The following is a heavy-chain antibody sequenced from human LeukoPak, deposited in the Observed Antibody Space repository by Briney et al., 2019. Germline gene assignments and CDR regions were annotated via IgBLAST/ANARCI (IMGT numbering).Heavy chain of an antibody. Sequence: GGSLRLSCAASGFTFSSYWMSWVRQAPGKGLKWVANIKQDGSEKYYVDSVKGRFTISRDNAKNSLYLQMNSLRAEDTAVYYCARDGYSSGWYDYFDYWGQGTLVTVSS. CDR1: GFTFSSYW. CDR2: IKQDGSEK. V-gene: IGHV3-7*01. CDR3: ARDGYSSGWYDYFDY. D-gene: IGHD6-19*01. J-gene: IGHJ4*02.